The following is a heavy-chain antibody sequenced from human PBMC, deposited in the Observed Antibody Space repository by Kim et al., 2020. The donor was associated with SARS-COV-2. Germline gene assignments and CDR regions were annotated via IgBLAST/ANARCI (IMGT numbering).Heavy chain of an antibody. CDR3: ARGSITMVRGVINWFDP. D-gene: IGHD3-10*01. J-gene: IGHJ5*02. V-gene: IGHV6-1*01. Sequence: VKSRITINPDTSKNQFSLQLNSVTPEDTAVYYCARGSITMVRGVINWFDPWGQGTLVTVSS.